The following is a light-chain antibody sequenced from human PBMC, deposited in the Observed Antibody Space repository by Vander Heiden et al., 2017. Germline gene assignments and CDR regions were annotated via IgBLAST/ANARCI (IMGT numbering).Light chain of an antibody. J-gene: IGKJ3*01. CDR1: QSLLQSNGYNY. Sequence: IAMTPSPLPLLVISGEPAPIPCTSSQSLLQSNGYNYLDWYLQKPGQSPQLLIYLGSNRASGVPDRFSGSGSGTDFTLKISRVEAEDVGVYYCMQALQTSFTFGPGTKVDIK. CDR3: MQALQTSFT. CDR2: LGS. V-gene: IGKV2-28*01.